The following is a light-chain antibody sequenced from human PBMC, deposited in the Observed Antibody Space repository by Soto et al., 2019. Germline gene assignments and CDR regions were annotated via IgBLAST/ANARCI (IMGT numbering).Light chain of an antibody. CDR2: DAS. V-gene: IGKV3-11*01. CDR3: QQRSSWWT. J-gene: IGKJ1*01. Sequence: EIVLTQSPATLSLSPGERATLSCRASQSVSSYLAWYQQNPGQAPRLLIYDASNRATGIPARFSGSGSGTHFTLTLSSLEPDDLAVYYWQQRSSWWTIRQRTKVQIK. CDR1: QSVSSY.